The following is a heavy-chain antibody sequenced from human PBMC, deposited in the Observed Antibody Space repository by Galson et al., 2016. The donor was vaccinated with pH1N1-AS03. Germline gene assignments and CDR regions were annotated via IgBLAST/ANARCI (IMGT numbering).Heavy chain of an antibody. CDR3: ARDPRGPCTSTTCATAYYVGMDV. J-gene: IGHJ6*02. Sequence: SVKVSCKASGYTFTGFYVHWVRQAPGQGLEWMGWIDPNSGVTNYAQKFQAWVTMTRDTSSTTAYMEVSGLKSDDTAVYYCARDPRGPCTSTTCATAYYVGMDVWGQGTTVIVSS. CDR2: IDPNSGVT. D-gene: IGHD2/OR15-2a*01. CDR1: GYTFTGFY. V-gene: IGHV1-2*04.